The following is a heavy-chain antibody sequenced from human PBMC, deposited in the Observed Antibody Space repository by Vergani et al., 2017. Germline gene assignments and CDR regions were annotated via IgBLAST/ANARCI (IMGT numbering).Heavy chain of an antibody. CDR3: ARGSTMVRVKGWFDP. CDR2: MNPNSGNT. V-gene: IGHV1-8*03. J-gene: IGHJ5*02. Sequence: QVQLVQSGAEVKKPGASVKVSCKASGYTFTSYDINWVRQATGQGLEWMGWMNPNSGNTDYAQKFQGRVTITRNTSINTAYMELSSLRSEDTAVYFCARGSTMVRVKGWFDPRGQGTLVTVSS. CDR1: GYTFTSYD. D-gene: IGHD3-10*01.